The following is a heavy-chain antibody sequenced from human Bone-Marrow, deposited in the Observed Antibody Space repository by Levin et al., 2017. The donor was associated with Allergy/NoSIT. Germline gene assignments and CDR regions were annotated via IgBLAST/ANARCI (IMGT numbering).Heavy chain of an antibody. CDR1: GGSISRSPYY. D-gene: IGHD1-14*01. J-gene: IGHJ4*01. CDR2: IYYIGNT. CDR3: AREGTPQSWDY. V-gene: IGHV4-39*07. Sequence: GSLRLSCTVSGGSISRSPYYWVWIRQPPGKGLEWIGSIYYIGNTYYNPSLKSRATISVDTSKNLFYLKLSSVTAADTAVYYCAREGTPQSWDYWGQGTLVTVSS.